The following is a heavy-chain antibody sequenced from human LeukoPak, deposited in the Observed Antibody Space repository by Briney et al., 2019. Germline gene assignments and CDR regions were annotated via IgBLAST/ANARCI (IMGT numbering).Heavy chain of an antibody. V-gene: IGHV4-59*11. D-gene: IGHD3-10*01. CDR3: ASTDFYHYDSGSHQTPNWYFDL. J-gene: IGHJ2*01. CDR1: GGSISSHY. Sequence: SETLSLTCTVSGGSISSHYWSWIRQPPGKGLEWIGYIYYSGSTNYNPSLKSRVTISVDTSKNQFSLKLSSVTAADTAVFYCASTDFYHYDSGSHQTPNWYFDLWGRGTLVTVSS. CDR2: IYYSGST.